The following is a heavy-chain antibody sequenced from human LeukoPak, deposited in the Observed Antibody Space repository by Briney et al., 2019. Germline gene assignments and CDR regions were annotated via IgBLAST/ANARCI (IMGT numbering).Heavy chain of an antibody. Sequence: KPSETLSLTCAVYGGSFSGYYWSWIRQPPGKGLEWIGEINHSGNTNYNPSLKSRVTISVDTSKNQFSLTLSSVTAADTAVYYCARGGFFLIDYWGQETLVTVSS. CDR1: GGSFSGYY. CDR3: ARGGFFLIDY. J-gene: IGHJ4*02. D-gene: IGHD2/OR15-2a*01. CDR2: INHSGNT. V-gene: IGHV4-34*01.